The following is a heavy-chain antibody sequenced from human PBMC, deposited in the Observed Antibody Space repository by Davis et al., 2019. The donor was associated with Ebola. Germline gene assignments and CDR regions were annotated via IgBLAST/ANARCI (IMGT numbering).Heavy chain of an antibody. CDR1: GGSISSSNW. D-gene: IGHD6-19*01. J-gene: IGHJ4*02. Sequence: SETLSLTCAVSGGSISSSNWWSWIRQSPEKGLDWIGEINPSGSTNYNPSLKSRVTISADTSKNQFSLKLKSVTAADTAVYYCARTTRGTRGSGWFLDYWGQGTLNTVSS. V-gene: IGHV4-4*02. CDR3: ARTTRGTRGSGWFLDY. CDR2: INPSGST.